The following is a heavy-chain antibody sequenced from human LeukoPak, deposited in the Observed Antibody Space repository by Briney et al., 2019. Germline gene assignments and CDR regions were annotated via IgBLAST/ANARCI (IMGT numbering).Heavy chain of an antibody. D-gene: IGHD6-19*01. CDR3: ASRIAVAGIRARYYFDY. V-gene: IGHV3-23*01. CDR2: ISDSGGST. J-gene: IGHJ4*02. CDR1: GFTFRSYA. Sequence: GGSLRLSCAASGFTFRSYAMSWVRQAPGKGLEWVSSISDSGGSTYYADSVKGRFTISRDNSKNTLYLQMNSLRAEDTAVYYCASRIAVAGIRARYYFDYWGQGTLVTVSS.